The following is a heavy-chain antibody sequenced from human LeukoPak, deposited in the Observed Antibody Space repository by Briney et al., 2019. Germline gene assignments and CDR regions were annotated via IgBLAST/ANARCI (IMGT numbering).Heavy chain of an antibody. CDR3: ARDSPSGYDMNWFDP. D-gene: IGHD5-12*01. CDR1: GYTFTNYY. Sequence: ASVKVSCKASGYTFTNYYMHWVRQAPGQGLEWMGIINPSGGGTTYAQKFQGRVTITADESTSTAYMELSSLRSEDTAVYYCARDSPSGYDMNWFDPWGQGTLVTVSS. V-gene: IGHV1-46*01. CDR2: INPSGGGT. J-gene: IGHJ5*02.